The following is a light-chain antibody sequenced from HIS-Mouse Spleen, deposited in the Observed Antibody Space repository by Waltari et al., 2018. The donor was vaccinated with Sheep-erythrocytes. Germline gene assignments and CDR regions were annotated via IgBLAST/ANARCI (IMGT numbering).Light chain of an antibody. Sequence: QSALTQPPSASGSPGQSVTISCTGTSSDVGGYNYVSWYQQHPGKAPKRMIYEVSKRPSGVPDRFSGYKSGNTASLTVSGLQAEDEADYYCSSYAGSNKVFGGGTKLTVL. CDR1: SSDVGGYNY. CDR3: SSYAGSNKV. CDR2: EVS. J-gene: IGLJ2*01. V-gene: IGLV2-8*01.